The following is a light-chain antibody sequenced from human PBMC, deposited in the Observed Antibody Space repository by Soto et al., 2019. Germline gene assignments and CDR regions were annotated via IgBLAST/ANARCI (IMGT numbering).Light chain of an antibody. J-gene: IGLJ1*01. V-gene: IGLV2-14*01. CDR2: EVS. Sequence: QSVLTQPASVSGSPGQSITISCIGTSSDVGGYNYVSWFQHHPGKAPKLIIYEVSYRTSGVSNRFSGSKSGDTASLTISGLQAEDEADYYCSSFTNTITRYAFGTGTKVTVL. CDR1: SSDVGGYNY. CDR3: SSFTNTITRYA.